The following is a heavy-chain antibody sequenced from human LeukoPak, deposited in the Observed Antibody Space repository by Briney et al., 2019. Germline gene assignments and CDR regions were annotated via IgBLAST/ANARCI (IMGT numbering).Heavy chain of an antibody. D-gene: IGHD3-10*01. Sequence: GGSLRLSCAASGFTFDDYAMRWVRQAPGKGLEWVSGISWNSGSIGYADSVKGRFTISRDNAKNSLYLQMNSLRAEDTALYYCAKDNGYGSGSYLDYWGQGTLVTVSS. CDR1: GFTFDDYA. CDR3: AKDNGYGSGSYLDY. J-gene: IGHJ4*02. V-gene: IGHV3-9*01. CDR2: ISWNSGSI.